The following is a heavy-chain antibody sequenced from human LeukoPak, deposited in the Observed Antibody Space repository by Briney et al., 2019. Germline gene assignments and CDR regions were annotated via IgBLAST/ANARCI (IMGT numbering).Heavy chain of an antibody. D-gene: IGHD3-16*01. CDR2: ISANNGDT. Sequence: ASVKVSCKASGYTFTSYGIAWVRQAPGQGLQWMGWISANNGDTSYSQKLQGRVTMTTDTSTNTAYMELRSLTSDDTAVYYCARDPPGLTLGSPGDYWGQGTLVTVSS. CDR1: GYTFTSYG. J-gene: IGHJ4*02. V-gene: IGHV1-18*01. CDR3: ARDPPGLTLGSPGDY.